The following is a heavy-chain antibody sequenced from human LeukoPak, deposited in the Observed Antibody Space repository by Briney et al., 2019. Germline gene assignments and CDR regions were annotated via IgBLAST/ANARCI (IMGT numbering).Heavy chain of an antibody. D-gene: IGHD3-10*01. CDR1: GGSISSYY. V-gene: IGHV4-4*07. CDR2: IYTSGST. CDR3: ARGGQYGSGSYYTYYYYGMDV. J-gene: IGHJ6*02. Sequence: SETLSLTCTDPGGSISSYYWSWIRQPAGKGLEWIGRIYTSGSTNYNPSLKSRVTMSVDTSKNQFSLKLSSVTAADTAVYYCARGGQYGSGSYYTYYYYGMDVWGQGTTVTVSS.